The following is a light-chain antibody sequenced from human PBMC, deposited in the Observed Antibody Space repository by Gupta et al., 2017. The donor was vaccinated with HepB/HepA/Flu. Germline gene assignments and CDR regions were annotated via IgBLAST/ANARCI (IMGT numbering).Light chain of an antibody. CDR1: ENIYSW. V-gene: IGKV1-5*03. CDR2: KAS. J-gene: IGKJ1*01. Sequence: DIQMTQSPSTLSASVGDRVTITCRASENIYSWLAWYQQKPGKAPKILIYKASSLESGVPSRFSGSGSGTEFTLTISSLQPDDFATYYCQQYNRLWTCGQGTKVEIK. CDR3: QQYNRLWT.